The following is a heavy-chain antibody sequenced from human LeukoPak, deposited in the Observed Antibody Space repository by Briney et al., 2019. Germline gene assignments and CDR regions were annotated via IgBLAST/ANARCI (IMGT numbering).Heavy chain of an antibody. CDR1: GFTFSNDA. Sequence: PGGSLRLSCAASGFTFSNDAMSWVRQVPGKGLEWVSAVSPSGTPTYYADSVKGRFTISRDKSKSTVSLQMNSLRAEDTAIYYCAKDQSGRTDTWGQGTLVTVSS. J-gene: IGHJ4*02. CDR2: VSPSGTPT. CDR3: AKDQSGRTDT. D-gene: IGHD1/OR15-1a*01. V-gene: IGHV3-23*01.